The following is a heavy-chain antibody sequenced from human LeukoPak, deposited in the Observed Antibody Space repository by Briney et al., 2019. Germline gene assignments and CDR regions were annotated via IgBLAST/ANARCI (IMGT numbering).Heavy chain of an antibody. J-gene: IGHJ4*02. V-gene: IGHV4-59*01. CDR1: GGSISSYY. Sequence: SETLSLTCTVSGGSISSYYWSWIRQPPGKGLEWIGEINHSGSTNYNPSLKSRVTISVDTSKNQFSLKLSSVTAADTAVYYCAGVRNTAMDKYYFDYWGQGTLVTVSS. CDR3: AGVRNTAMDKYYFDY. D-gene: IGHD5-18*01. CDR2: INHSGST.